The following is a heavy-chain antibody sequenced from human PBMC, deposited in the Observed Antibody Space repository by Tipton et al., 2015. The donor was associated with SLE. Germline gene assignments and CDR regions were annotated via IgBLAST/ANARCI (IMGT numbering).Heavy chain of an antibody. V-gene: IGHV4-38-2*02. CDR2: VSHGGST. Sequence: TLSLTCTVSGYSISSDYYWGWIRQPPGKGLEWIGSVSHGGSTYYNPSLNSRATMSVDTSQNHFSLNLRSVTAADTAVYYCVRHFSTVIQGPLYFDYWGQGTLVTVSS. CDR3: VRHFSTVIQGPLYFDY. D-gene: IGHD2/OR15-2a*01. J-gene: IGHJ4*02. CDR1: GYSISSDYY.